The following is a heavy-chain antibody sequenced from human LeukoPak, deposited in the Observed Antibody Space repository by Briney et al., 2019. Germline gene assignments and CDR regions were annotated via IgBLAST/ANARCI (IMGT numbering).Heavy chain of an antibody. D-gene: IGHD5-18*01. CDR2: IYHSGST. J-gene: IGHJ4*02. V-gene: IGHV4-30-2*01. Sequence: SETLSLTCTVSGGSISRGGYYWSWIRQPPGKGLEWIGYIYHSGSTYYNPSLKSRVTISVDTSKNQFSLKLSSVTAADTAVYYCARGVRLRGYSYGLDYWGQGTLVTVAS. CDR1: GGSISRGGYY. CDR3: ARGVRLRGYSYGLDY.